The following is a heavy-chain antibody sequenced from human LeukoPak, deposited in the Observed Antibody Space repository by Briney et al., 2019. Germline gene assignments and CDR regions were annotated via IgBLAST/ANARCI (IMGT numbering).Heavy chain of an antibody. Sequence: GGSLRLSCAASGFTFSSYWMHWVRQAPGKGLVWVSRINSDGSSTSYADSVKGRFTISRDNAKNTLYLPRNSLRAEDTAVYSCARGYRAGSGYFDWLYYMDVWGKGTTVTVSS. J-gene: IGHJ6*03. CDR1: GFTFSSYW. CDR3: ARGYRAGSGYFDWLYYMDV. CDR2: INSDGSST. D-gene: IGHD3-9*01. V-gene: IGHV3-74*01.